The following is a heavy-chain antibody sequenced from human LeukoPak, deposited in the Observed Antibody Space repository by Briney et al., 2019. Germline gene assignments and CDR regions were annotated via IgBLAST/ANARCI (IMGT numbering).Heavy chain of an antibody. Sequence: GGSLRLSCAASGFTFSTYAINWVRQAPGKGLEWVSSISSSSSYIYYADSMKGRFTISRDNAKNSLYLQMNSLRVEDTAVYYCAKRGDYEGALDYWGQGTLVTVSS. CDR1: GFTFSTYA. CDR3: AKRGDYEGALDY. J-gene: IGHJ4*02. CDR2: ISSSSSYI. V-gene: IGHV3-21*04. D-gene: IGHD4-17*01.